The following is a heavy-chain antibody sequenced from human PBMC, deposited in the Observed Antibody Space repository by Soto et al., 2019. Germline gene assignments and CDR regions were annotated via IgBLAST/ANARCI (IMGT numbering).Heavy chain of an antibody. Sequence: GRSLRLSCAASGFTFSNAWMNWVRQAPGKGLEWVGRIKSKTDGGTTDYAAPVKGRFTISRDDSKNTLYLQMNSLKTEDTAVYYCTIRITMVRGVIFYYGMDVWGQGTTVTVSS. V-gene: IGHV3-15*07. D-gene: IGHD3-10*01. CDR3: TIRITMVRGVIFYYGMDV. CDR1: GFTFSNAW. J-gene: IGHJ6*02. CDR2: IKSKTDGGTT.